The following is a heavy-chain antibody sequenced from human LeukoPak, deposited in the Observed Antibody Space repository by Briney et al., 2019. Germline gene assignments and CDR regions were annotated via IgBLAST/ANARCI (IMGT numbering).Heavy chain of an antibody. CDR3: ARSGSHLNHFDF. J-gene: IGHJ4*02. V-gene: IGHV4-59*01. D-gene: IGHD1-26*01. CDR2: IYYSGST. Sequence: SETLSLTCTVSGGSISSYYWSWIRQPPGKGLEWLGYIYYSGSTNYNPSLKSRVTISVDTSKNQFSLKLSSVTAADTAVYFCARSGSHLNHFDFWGQGTLVTVSS. CDR1: GGSISSYY.